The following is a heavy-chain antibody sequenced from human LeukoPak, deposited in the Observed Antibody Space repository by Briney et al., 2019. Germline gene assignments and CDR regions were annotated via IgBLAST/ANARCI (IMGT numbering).Heavy chain of an antibody. Sequence: GGSLRLSCAASGFTFSNYAMTWVRQAPGRGLECVSVISGSGGRTYYADSVEGRFTISRDNSKNTLYLQMNSRRAEDTAVYYCARRYCGSPSCVNWFDPWGQGALVTVSS. D-gene: IGHD2-2*01. CDR2: ISGSGGRT. CDR1: GFTFSNYA. CDR3: ARRYCGSPSCVNWFDP. J-gene: IGHJ5*02. V-gene: IGHV3-23*01.